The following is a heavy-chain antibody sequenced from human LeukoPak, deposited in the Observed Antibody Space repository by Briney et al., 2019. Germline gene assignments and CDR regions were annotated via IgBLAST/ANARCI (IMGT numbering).Heavy chain of an antibody. V-gene: IGHV3-23*01. CDR1: GFTFSSYA. CDR2: ISGSGGST. J-gene: IGHJ4*02. CDR3: AKIRRQLWSSHYFDY. Sequence: GGSLRLSCAASGFTFSSYAMSWVRQAPGKGLEWVSAISGSGGSTYYADSVKGRFTISRDNSKNTLYLQMNSLRAEDTAVYYCAKIRRQLWSSHYFDYWGQGTLVTVSS. D-gene: IGHD5-18*01.